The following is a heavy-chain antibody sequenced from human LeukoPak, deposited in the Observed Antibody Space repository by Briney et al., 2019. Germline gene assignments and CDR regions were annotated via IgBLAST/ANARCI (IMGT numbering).Heavy chain of an antibody. Sequence: GASVKVSCKASGGTFSSYAISWVRQAPGQGLEWMGGIIPIFGTANYAQKFQGRVTITADESTSTAYMELSSLRSEDTAVYYCARVLRGGFNRYYYYYMDVWGKGTTVTVSS. D-gene: IGHD3-10*01. CDR1: GGTFSSYA. CDR2: IIPIFGTA. CDR3: ARVLRGGFNRYYYYYMDV. J-gene: IGHJ6*03. V-gene: IGHV1-69*01.